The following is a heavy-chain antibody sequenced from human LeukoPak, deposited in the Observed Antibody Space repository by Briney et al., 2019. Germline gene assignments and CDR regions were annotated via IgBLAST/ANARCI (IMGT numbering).Heavy chain of an antibody. V-gene: IGHV4-59*01. Sequence: SETLSLTCTVSGGSINSYYSSWIGQPPGKGLEWIGHIFYTGSSNYNPSLKSRVTISLNRPKNQFSLSLTSVTAADTAVYYCARAGAWQIDPWGQGTLVTVS. CDR3: ARAGAWQIDP. D-gene: IGHD3-10*01. CDR2: IFYTGSS. J-gene: IGHJ5*02. CDR1: GGSINSYY.